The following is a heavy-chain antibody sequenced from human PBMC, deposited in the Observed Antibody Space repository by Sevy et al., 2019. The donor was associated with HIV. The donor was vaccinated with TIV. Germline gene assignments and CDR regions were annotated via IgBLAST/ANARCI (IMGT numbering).Heavy chain of an antibody. D-gene: IGHD2-21*02. CDR1: GFTFSSFA. V-gene: IGHV3-30-3*01. J-gene: IGHJ6*02. CDR2: ISYDGSNK. Sequence: GGSLRLSCAASGFTFSSFAMHWVRQAPGKGLEWAAVISYDGSNKYYADSVKGRFTNSRDNSKNTLYLQMNSLRVEDTAVYYCARGSYCGGDCSSAYYFSGMDVWGQGTTVTVSS. CDR3: ARGSYCGGDCSSAYYFSGMDV.